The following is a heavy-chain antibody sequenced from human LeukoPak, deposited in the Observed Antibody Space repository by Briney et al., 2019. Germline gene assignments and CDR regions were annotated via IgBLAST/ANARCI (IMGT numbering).Heavy chain of an antibody. V-gene: IGHV3-48*02. Sequence: GGSLRLSCAASGFSFSSFSMNWVRQAPGKGLEWVSYISTSSGTIYYADSVKGRFTISRDNAKNLLYLQMNSLRDDDTAVYYCARVKVGATVPAFGIWGQGTMVTVSS. CDR3: ARVKVGATVPAFGI. CDR1: GFSFSSFS. D-gene: IGHD1-26*01. CDR2: ISTSSGTI. J-gene: IGHJ3*02.